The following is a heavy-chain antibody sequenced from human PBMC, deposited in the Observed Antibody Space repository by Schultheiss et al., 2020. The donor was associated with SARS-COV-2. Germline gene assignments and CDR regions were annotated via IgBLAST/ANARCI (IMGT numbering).Heavy chain of an antibody. CDR3: ARGRYSSGWTDY. CDR2: INSDGSST. J-gene: IGHJ4*02. D-gene: IGHD6-19*01. V-gene: IGHV3-74*01. CDR1: GFTFSSYG. Sequence: GGSLRLSCAASGFTFSSYGMHWVRQAPGKGLVWVSRINSDGSSTSYADSVKGRFTISRDNAKNTLYLQMNSLRAEHTAVYYCARGRYSSGWTDYWGQGTLVTVSS.